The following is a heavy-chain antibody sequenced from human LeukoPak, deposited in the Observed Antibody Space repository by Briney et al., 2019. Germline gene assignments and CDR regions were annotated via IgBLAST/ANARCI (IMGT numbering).Heavy chain of an antibody. CDR3: ARVRYGTGTTNFDY. CDR2: IIPVFGRT. V-gene: IGHV1-69*05. CDR1: GDTFRNNA. D-gene: IGHD1-7*01. Sequence: SVKVSCKASGDTFRNNAISWVRQAPGQGLEWMGGIIPVFGRTNYAQKFQGRVTMTRDTSTSTVYMELSSLRSEDTAVYYCARVRYGTGTTNFDYWGQGTLVTVSS. J-gene: IGHJ4*02.